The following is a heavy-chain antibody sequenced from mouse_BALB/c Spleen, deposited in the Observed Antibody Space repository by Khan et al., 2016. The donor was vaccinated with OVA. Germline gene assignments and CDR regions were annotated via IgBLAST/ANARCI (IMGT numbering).Heavy chain of an antibody. CDR2: INTGGAYT. Sequence: EVELVESGGDFVRPGGSLKLSCAASGFTFSTYGMSWVRQTPDKRLEWVATINTGGAYTYYPDSVKGRFTISSDHAKNHLYLQLSSLKSEDTAIYYCARLAYYYNSEGFAYWGQGTLVTVSA. V-gene: IGHV5-6*01. CDR1: GFTFSTYG. J-gene: IGHJ3*01. CDR3: ARLAYYYNSEGFAY. D-gene: IGHD1-1*01.